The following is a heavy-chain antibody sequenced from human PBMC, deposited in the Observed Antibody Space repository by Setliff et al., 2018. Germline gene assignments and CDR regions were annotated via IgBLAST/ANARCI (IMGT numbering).Heavy chain of an antibody. Sequence: GASVKVSCKASGGTFSSYAISWVRQAPGQGLEWMGGIIPIFGTANYAQKFQGRVTITTDESTSTAYMELSSLRSEDTAVYYCAGLWEQQLAHLWGQGTLVTVSS. V-gene: IGHV1-69*05. CDR2: IIPIFGTA. J-gene: IGHJ5*02. CDR1: GGTFSSYA. D-gene: IGHD6-13*01. CDR3: AGLWEQQLAHL.